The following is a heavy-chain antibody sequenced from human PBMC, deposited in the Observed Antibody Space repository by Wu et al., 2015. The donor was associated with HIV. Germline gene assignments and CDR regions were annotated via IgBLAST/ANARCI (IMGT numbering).Heavy chain of an antibody. CDR3: ARDSPSLMGATEGGTLGDY. D-gene: IGHD1-26*01. CDR2: ISPNSGGT. V-gene: IGHV1-2*02. Sequence: QVQLVQSGAEVKKPGASVKVSCKASGHTFIGYYIHWVRQAPGQGLEWMGWISPNSGGTNYAQKFQGRITMTGDTSISTAYMELRRLRFDDTAVYYCARDSPSLMGATEGGTLGDYWGQGTLVTVSS. J-gene: IGHJ4*02. CDR1: GHTFIGYY.